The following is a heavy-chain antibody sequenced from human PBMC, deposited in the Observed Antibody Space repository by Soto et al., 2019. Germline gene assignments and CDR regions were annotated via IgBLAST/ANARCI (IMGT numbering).Heavy chain of an antibody. CDR2: ISSSSTI. CDR1: GFTFTSYS. Sequence: PGGSQRLSCAASGFTFTSYSMNWVRQATGKGLEWVSSISSSSTIYYADSVKGRFTISRDNVQNSLYLQMHSLRAEDTAVYYCARERGSGWTFDYWGQGTLVTVSS. J-gene: IGHJ4*02. V-gene: IGHV3-48*01. D-gene: IGHD6-19*01. CDR3: ARERGSGWTFDY.